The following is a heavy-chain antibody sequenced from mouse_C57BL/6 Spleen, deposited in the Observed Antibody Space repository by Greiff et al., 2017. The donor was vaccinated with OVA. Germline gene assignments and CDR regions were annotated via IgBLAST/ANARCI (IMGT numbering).Heavy chain of an antibody. CDR3: ARPGDSNYEAMDY. CDR2: ISSGSSTI. V-gene: IGHV5-17*01. Sequence: EVQRVESGGGLVKPGGSLKLSCAASGFTFSDYGMHWVRQAPEKGLEWVAYISSGSSTIYYADTVKGRFTICRDNAKNTLFLQMTSLRSEDTAMYYCARPGDSNYEAMDYWGQGTSVTVSS. D-gene: IGHD2-5*01. J-gene: IGHJ4*01. CDR1: GFTFSDYG.